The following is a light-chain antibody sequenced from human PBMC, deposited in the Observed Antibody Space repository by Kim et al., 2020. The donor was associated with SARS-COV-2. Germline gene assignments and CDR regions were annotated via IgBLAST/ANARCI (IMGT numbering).Light chain of an antibody. CDR3: AAWDNSLNGVV. V-gene: IGLV1-44*01. CDR1: SSNIGSNT. J-gene: IGLJ2*01. CDR2: NSY. Sequence: QSVLTQSPSASGTPGQRVTISCSGSSSNIGSNTLNWYQQLPGAAPKLLIYNSYRRPSGVSDRFSGSKSGTSASLAISGLQSEDEADYYCAAWDNSLNGVVFGGGTQLTVL.